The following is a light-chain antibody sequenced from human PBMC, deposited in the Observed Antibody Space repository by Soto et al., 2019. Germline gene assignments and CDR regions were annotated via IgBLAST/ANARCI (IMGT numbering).Light chain of an antibody. CDR2: NAS. V-gene: IGKV3-15*01. CDR1: QSVSSN. CDR3: RQFNYWPPVT. J-gene: IGKJ4*01. Sequence: EIVMTQSPATLSVTPGERATLSCRARQSVSSNLAWYQQKPGQATRLLMFNASTRATGIPAGFSGSGSGTEFTLTITSLQSEDVAVYYCRQFNYWPPVTFGGVTKVEIK.